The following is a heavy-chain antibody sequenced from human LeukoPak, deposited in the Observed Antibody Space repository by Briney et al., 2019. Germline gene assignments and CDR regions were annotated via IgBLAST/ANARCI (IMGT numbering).Heavy chain of an antibody. J-gene: IGHJ4*02. CDR2: INHSGST. V-gene: IGHV4-34*01. CDR3: ASGAAAGIDY. Sequence: PSETLSLTCAVYGGSFSGYYWSWIRQPPGKGLEWIGEINHSGSTNHNPSLKSRVTISVDTSKNQFSLKLSSVTAADTAVYYCASGAAAGIDYWGQGTLVTVSS. CDR1: GGSFSGYY. D-gene: IGHD6-13*01.